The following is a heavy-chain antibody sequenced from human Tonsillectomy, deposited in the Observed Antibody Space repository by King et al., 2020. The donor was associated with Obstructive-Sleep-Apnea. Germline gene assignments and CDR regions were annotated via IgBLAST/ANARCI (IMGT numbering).Heavy chain of an antibody. J-gene: IGHJ4*02. CDR1: GFTFSSYW. V-gene: IGHV3-7*01. D-gene: IGHD6-13*01. CDR2: IKQDGSEK. Sequence: VQLVESGGGLVQPGGSLRLSCAASGFTFSSYWMSWVRQAPGNGLEGVANIKQDGSEKDYVVSVKGRFTITRDNAKNSLYLQMKSLRAEDTAVYYCARRRTARAAGPFDYWGQGTLVTVSS. CDR3: ARRRTARAAGPFDY.